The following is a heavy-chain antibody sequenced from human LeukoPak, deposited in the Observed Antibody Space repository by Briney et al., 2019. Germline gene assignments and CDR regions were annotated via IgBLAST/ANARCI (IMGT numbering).Heavy chain of an antibody. CDR2: VSGRGYNT. CDR1: GFTFSSYA. Sequence: GGSLRLSCAASGFTFSSYAMSWARQAPGKGLEWVSAVSGRGYNTYYADSVKGRFTISRDNSKNTLYVQMNSLRAEDTALYYCAKVGIGGTYFDSWGQGTLVTVSS. CDR3: AKVGIGGTYFDS. J-gene: IGHJ4*02. D-gene: IGHD3-16*01. V-gene: IGHV3-23*01.